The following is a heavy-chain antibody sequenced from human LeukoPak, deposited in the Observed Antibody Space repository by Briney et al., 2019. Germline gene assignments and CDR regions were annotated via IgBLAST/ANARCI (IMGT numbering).Heavy chain of an antibody. D-gene: IGHD6-13*01. Sequence: GASLRLSCAASGFTFSSFAMHWVRQAPGKGLEWVALISYDGSNKYYADSVKGRFTISRDNSKNTMYLQMNSLRAEDTAVYYCASAGYTSAWYYFDNWGQGTLVTVSS. V-gene: IGHV3-30-3*01. J-gene: IGHJ4*02. CDR1: GFTFSSFA. CDR2: ISYDGSNK. CDR3: ASAGYTSAWYYFDN.